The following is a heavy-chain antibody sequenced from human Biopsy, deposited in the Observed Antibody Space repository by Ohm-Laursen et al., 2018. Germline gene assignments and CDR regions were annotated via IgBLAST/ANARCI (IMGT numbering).Heavy chain of an antibody. CDR2: VSGYNGVT. Sequence: SSVKISCKTSGYRFDNYGISWVRQASGQRPEWMGWVSGYNGVTNYARKFQGRVTMTIEKSTTTAYMELRGLRSDDTAVYYCGRDYYYNGTDIWGPGTTLTVSS. CDR3: GRDYYYNGTDI. V-gene: IGHV1-18*01. CDR1: GYRFDNYG. J-gene: IGHJ6*02.